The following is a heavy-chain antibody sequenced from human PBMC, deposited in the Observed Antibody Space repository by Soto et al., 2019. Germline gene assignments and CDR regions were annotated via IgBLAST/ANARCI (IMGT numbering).Heavy chain of an antibody. CDR1: GFTFSSYG. V-gene: IGHV3-33*01. CDR2: IWYDGSNK. J-gene: IGHJ5*02. CDR3: ARVKWFGEFPQGGWFDP. Sequence: GGSLGLSCAASGFTFSSYGMHWVRQAPGKGLEWVAVIWYDGSNKYYADSVKGRFTVSRDNSKNTLYLQMNSLRAEDTAVYYCARVKWFGEFPQGGWFDPWGQGTLVTVSS. D-gene: IGHD3-10*01.